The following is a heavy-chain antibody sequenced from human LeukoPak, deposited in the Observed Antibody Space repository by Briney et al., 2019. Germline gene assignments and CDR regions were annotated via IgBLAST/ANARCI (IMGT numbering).Heavy chain of an antibody. J-gene: IGHJ4*02. D-gene: IGHD2-21*01. Sequence: PGTSLRLSCVDSGFRFRNFGMHWVRQAPGKGLEWVAVISHDGTNTYHADSVRGRFTISRDNSKNTLYLQMNSLRPEDTAVYYRAKDPGAVVVQAYYLDHWGQGTLVTVSS. CDR2: ISHDGTNT. CDR3: AKDPGAVVVQAYYLDH. V-gene: IGHV3-30*18. CDR1: GFRFRNFG.